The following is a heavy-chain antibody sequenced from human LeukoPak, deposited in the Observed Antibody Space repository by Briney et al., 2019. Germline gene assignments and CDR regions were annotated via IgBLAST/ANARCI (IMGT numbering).Heavy chain of an antibody. V-gene: IGHV4-59*08. CDR2: IYSSGST. CDR3: ARGEGMADY. J-gene: IGHJ4*02. CDR1: GGSFSGFY. Sequence: SETLSLTCSVSGGSFSGFYWSWIRQSPGKGLEWIGYIYSSGSTTYNPSLKSRVTISLDTSSNHFSLKLSSVTAADTAVYYCARGEGMADYWGQGTLVTVSS. D-gene: IGHD3-10*01.